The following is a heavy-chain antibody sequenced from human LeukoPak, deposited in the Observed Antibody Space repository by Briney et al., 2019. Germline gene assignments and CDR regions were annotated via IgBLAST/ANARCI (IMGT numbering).Heavy chain of an antibody. CDR1: GGSISRYY. J-gene: IGHJ5*02. CDR3: ARSPRYSSGWFDP. D-gene: IGHD5-18*01. Sequence: PSETLSLTCTVSGGSISRYYWNWVRQPPGNGLEWIGYISNSGSTNYNPSLKSRVTISVDTSKNQFTLKVNSVTAADTAFYYCARSPRYSSGWFDPWGQGTLVTVSS. CDR2: ISNSGST. V-gene: IGHV4-59*01.